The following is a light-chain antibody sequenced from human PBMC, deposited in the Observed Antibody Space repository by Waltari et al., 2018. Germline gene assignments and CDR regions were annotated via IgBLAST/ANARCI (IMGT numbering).Light chain of an antibody. J-gene: IGKJ4*01. CDR3: QQSYSTPLT. V-gene: IGKV4-1*01. CDR2: WAS. Sequence: DIVMTQSPDSLAVSLGERATIHCKSSQSVLYSSNNKNYLAWYQQKPGQPPKLLISWASIRESGVPDRFSGSWSGTDFTLTISSLQAEDVAVYYCQQSYSTPLTFGGGTKVEIK. CDR1: QSVLYSSNNKNY.